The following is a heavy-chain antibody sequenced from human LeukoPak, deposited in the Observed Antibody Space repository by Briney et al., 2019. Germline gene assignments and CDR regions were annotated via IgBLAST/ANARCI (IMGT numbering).Heavy chain of an antibody. CDR2: IGSSDNRI. Sequence: GGSLRLSCAASGFTLNGFYMSWIRQAPGKGLEWVSDIGSSDNRISYADSVKGRFTISRDIAKNSLYLQVNSLRADDTAVYYCAREIVAGTFDSWGQGTLVTVSS. V-gene: IGHV3-11*01. CDR1: GFTLNGFY. D-gene: IGHD6-19*01. J-gene: IGHJ4*02. CDR3: AREIVAGTFDS.